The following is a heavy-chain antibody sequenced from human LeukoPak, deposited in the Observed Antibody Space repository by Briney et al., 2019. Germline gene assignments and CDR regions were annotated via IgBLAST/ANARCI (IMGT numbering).Heavy chain of an antibody. CDR1: GFTFDDYA. V-gene: IGHV3-9*01. Sequence: GGSLRLSCAASGFTFDDYAMHWVRQAPGKGLEWVSGISWNSGSIGYADSVKGRFTISRDNAKNSLYLQMNSLRAEDTALYYCAKQLDSSGWWGADYWGQGTLVTVSS. CDR2: ISWNSGSI. D-gene: IGHD6-19*01. J-gene: IGHJ4*02. CDR3: AKQLDSSGWWGADY.